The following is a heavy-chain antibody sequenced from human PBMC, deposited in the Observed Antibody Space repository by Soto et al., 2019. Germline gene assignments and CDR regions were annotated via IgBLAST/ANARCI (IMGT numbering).Heavy chain of an antibody. D-gene: IGHD1-7*01. Sequence: LRLSCAGSGFTFSDYWMGWVRQAPGKGPEWVAHIKQVGSQKYYVDSVKGRFAISRDNARNSLYLQMNSLRAEDTAVYYCAIQTSLVDYWGQGTLVTVSS. CDR3: AIQTSLVDY. J-gene: IGHJ4*02. CDR1: GFTFSDYW. V-gene: IGHV3-7*05. CDR2: IKQVGSQK.